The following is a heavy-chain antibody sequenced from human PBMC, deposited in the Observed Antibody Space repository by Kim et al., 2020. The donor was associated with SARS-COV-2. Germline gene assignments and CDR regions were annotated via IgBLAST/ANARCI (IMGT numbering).Heavy chain of an antibody. Sequence: ASVKVSCKASGYTFTGYYMHWVRQAPGQGLEWMGWINPNSGGTNYAQKFQGRVTMTRDTSISTAYMELSRLRSDDTAVYYCARTEIAAAGTGQISYYYYYGMDVWGQGTTVTVSS. CDR2: INPNSGGT. D-gene: IGHD6-13*01. CDR1: GYTFTGYY. J-gene: IGHJ6*02. CDR3: ARTEIAAAGTGQISYYYYYGMDV. V-gene: IGHV1-2*02.